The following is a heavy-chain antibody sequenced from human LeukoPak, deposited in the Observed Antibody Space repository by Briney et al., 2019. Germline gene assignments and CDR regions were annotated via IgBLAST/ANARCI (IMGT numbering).Heavy chain of an antibody. CDR1: GGSISSYY. CDR3: ARDIGRYFDWYY. V-gene: IGHV4-4*07. CDR2: INTSGTS. D-gene: IGHD3-9*01. Sequence: SETLSLTCNVSGGSISSYYWSWIRQPAGKGLEWIGRINTSGTSNYNPSLRSRVTMSVDTSKNQFSLNLTSVTAADTAVYYCARDIGRYFDWYYWGQGTLVTVSS. J-gene: IGHJ4*02.